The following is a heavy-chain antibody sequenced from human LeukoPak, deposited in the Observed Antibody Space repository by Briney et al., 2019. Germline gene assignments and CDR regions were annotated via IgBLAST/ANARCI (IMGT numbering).Heavy chain of an antibody. V-gene: IGHV4-59*12. CDR3: ARGYCSGGSCYSYYYYNYMDV. CDR2: ISYSGST. J-gene: IGHJ6*03. CDR1: GGSISSFY. D-gene: IGHD2-15*01. Sequence: SETLSLTCTVSGGSISSFYWNWIRQPPGKGLEWIGYISYSGSTNYNPSLKSRVTISVDTSKNQFSLKLSSVTAADTAVYYCARGYCSGGSCYSYYYYNYMDVWGKGTTVTVSS.